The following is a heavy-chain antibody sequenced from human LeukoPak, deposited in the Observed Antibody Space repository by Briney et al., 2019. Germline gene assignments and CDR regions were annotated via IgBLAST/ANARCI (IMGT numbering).Heavy chain of an antibody. J-gene: IGHJ4*02. V-gene: IGHV5-51*01. CDR2: IYPGDSDR. CDR1: GYSFTYCW. CDR3: ARLAGYGGNGYFDY. D-gene: IGHD4-23*01. Sequence: GESLKISCKASGYSFTYCWIGWVRQMPGKGLEWMGIIYPGDSDRRYSPSFQGQVTISADKSINTAYLQWSSLKASDTAMYYCARLAGYGGNGYFDYWGQGTLVTVSS.